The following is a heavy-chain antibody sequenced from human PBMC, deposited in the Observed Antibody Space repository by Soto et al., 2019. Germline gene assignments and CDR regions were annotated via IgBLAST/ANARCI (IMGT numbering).Heavy chain of an antibody. CDR3: ARDNGIGHILPGPYYYYGMDF. V-gene: IGHV1-3*01. J-gene: IGHJ6*04. D-gene: IGHD3-9*01. Sequence: ASVKVSCKASGYTLTSYAMHWVRQAPGQRLEWMGWINAGNGNTKYSQKFQGRVTITRDTSASTAYMELSSLRSEDTAVYYCARDNGIGHILPGPYYYYGMDFWGKGTTVTSSS. CDR2: INAGNGNT. CDR1: GYTLTSYA.